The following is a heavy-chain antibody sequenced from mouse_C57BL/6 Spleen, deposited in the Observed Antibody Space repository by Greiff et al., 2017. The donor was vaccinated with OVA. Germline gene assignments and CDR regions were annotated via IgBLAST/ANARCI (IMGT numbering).Heavy chain of an antibody. CDR3: ARNSAVYYFDY. CDR1: GYTFTSYW. V-gene: IGHV1-69*01. Sequence: QVQLQQPGAELVMPVASVKLSCKASGYTFTSYWMHWVKQRPGQGLEWIGEIDTSDSYTNYNQKFKGKSTLTVDKSSSTAYMQLSSLTSEDSAVYYCARNSAVYYFDYWGQGTTLTVSS. CDR2: IDTSDSYT. D-gene: IGHD3-3*01. J-gene: IGHJ2*01.